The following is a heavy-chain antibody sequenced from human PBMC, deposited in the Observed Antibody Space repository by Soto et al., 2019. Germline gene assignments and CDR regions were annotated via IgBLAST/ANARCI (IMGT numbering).Heavy chain of an antibody. V-gene: IGHV4-34*01. D-gene: IGHD3-22*01. J-gene: IGHJ4*02. Sequence: PSAPLSLTCAVYGGYFSGYYWSWIRQPPGKWREWIGEINHSGSTNYNPSLKSRVTISVDTSKNQFSLKLSAVTAADTAVYYCVGYYDSSGYSTWGPFDYWGQGTLVTVS. CDR3: VGYYDSSGYSTWGPFDY. CDR1: GGYFSGYY. CDR2: INHSGST.